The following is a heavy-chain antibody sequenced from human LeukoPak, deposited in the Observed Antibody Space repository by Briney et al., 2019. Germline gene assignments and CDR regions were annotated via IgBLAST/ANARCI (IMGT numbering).Heavy chain of an antibody. D-gene: IGHD6-19*01. CDR1: GGSISSSSYY. V-gene: IGHV4-39*07. J-gene: IGHJ3*02. CDR2: IYYSGST. CDR3: ARLGDVAGQPHDI. Sequence: SETLSLTCTVSGGSISSSSYYWGWIRQPPGKGLEWIGSIYYSGSTYYNPSLKSRVTISVDTSKNQFSLQLNSVTPEDTAVYYCARLGDVAGQPHDIWGQGTMVTVSS.